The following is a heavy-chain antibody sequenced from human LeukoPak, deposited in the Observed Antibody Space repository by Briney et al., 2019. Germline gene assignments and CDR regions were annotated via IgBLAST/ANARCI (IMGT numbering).Heavy chain of an antibody. D-gene: IGHD6-19*01. V-gene: IGHV3-23*01. J-gene: IGHJ4*02. CDR2: ISGRGDNS. CDR1: GLTFSSYA. CDR3: AKEYSSGH. Sequence: PGGSLRLSCAASGLTFSSYAMSWVRQAPGKGLEWVSGISGRGDNSYYADSVKGRFTISRDNSKNTLYLQMNSLRAEDTAVYYCAKEYSSGHWGQGTLVTVSS.